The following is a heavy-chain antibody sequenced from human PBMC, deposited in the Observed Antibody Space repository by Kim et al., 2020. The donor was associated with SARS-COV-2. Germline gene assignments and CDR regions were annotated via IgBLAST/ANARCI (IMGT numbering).Heavy chain of an antibody. Sequence: GGSLRLSCAASGFTFDDYAMHWVRQAPGKGLEWVSGISWNSGSIGYADSVKGRFTISRDNAKNSLYLQMNSLRAEDTALYYCAKDLAPLYNIVGARFDYWGQGTLVTVSS. CDR3: AKDLAPLYNIVGARFDY. D-gene: IGHD1-26*01. J-gene: IGHJ4*02. CDR2: ISWNSGSI. V-gene: IGHV3-9*01. CDR1: GFTFDDYA.